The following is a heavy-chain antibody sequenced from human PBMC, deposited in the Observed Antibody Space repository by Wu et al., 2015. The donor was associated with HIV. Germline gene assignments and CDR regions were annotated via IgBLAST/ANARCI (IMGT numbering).Heavy chain of an antibody. CDR1: GGTFNNYG. CDR3: ARVGYQLLPYYDFDV. V-gene: IGHV1-69*13. D-gene: IGHD2-2*01. Sequence: QVQLVQSGAEVKKPGSSVKVSCKASGGTFNNYGITWLRQAPGQGLEWMGRIIPLSATTKYAQKFQDRVMITADESTNTAYMELSRLRSEDTAVYYCARVGYQLLPYYDFDVWGQGTPVTVSS. J-gene: IGHJ6*02. CDR2: IIPLSATT.